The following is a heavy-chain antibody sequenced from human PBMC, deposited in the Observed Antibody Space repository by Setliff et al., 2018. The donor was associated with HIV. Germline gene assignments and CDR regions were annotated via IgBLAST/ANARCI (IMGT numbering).Heavy chain of an antibody. CDR3: ARGHLDYNYWEDIVGHWFDP. D-gene: IGHD2-15*01. V-gene: IGHV1-8*02. J-gene: IGHJ5*02. CDR1: GYTFTNYD. CDR2: MNPNSGNT. Sequence: ASVKVSCKASGYTFTNYDINWVRQAPGQGLEWMGWMNPNSGNTGYAQKFQGRVTMTRNTSIRTAYMELSSLRSEDTAVYYCARGHLDYNYWEDIVGHWFDPWGQGTLVTVSS.